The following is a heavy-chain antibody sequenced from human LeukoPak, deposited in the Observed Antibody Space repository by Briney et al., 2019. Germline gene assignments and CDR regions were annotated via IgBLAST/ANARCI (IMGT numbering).Heavy chain of an antibody. CDR2: IYHSGST. Sequence: SETLSLTCAVSGVSISSSNWWSWVRQPPGKGLEWIGEIYHSGSTNYNPSLKSRVTISLDTSKNQFSLKLSSVTAADTAVYYCARDKSSNSGATGYWGQGTLVTVSS. CDR3: ARDKSSNSGATGY. J-gene: IGHJ4*02. CDR1: GVSISSSNW. D-gene: IGHD1-26*01. V-gene: IGHV4-4*02.